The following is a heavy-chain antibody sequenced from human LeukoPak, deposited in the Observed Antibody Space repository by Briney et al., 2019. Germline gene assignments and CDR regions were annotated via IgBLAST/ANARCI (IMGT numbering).Heavy chain of an antibody. CDR3: ARDIEAGGYNWFDP. V-gene: IGHV4-59*01. J-gene: IGHJ5*02. D-gene: IGHD6-13*01. CDR2: IYHSGST. Sequence: SETLSLTCTVSGGSTSTYYWSWIRQPPGKGLEWIGFIYHSGSTNYNPSLKSRVTISVDTSKNQFSLKLNSVTAADTAVYYCARDIEAGGYNWFDPWGQGTLVSVSS. CDR1: GGSTSTYY.